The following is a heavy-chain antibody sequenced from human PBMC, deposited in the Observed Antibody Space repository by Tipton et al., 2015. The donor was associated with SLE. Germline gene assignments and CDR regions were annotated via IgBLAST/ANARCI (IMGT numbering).Heavy chain of an antibody. V-gene: IGHV4-61*02. J-gene: IGHJ4*02. D-gene: IGHD3-10*01. CDR2: IYTSGST. Sequence: TLSLTCTVSGGPISSGSYYWSWIRQPAGKGLEWIGRIYTSGSTNYNPSLKSRVTISVDTSKNQFSLKLSSVTAADTAVYYCARGDGGYWGQGTLVTVSS. CDR3: ARGDGGY. CDR1: GGPISSGSYY.